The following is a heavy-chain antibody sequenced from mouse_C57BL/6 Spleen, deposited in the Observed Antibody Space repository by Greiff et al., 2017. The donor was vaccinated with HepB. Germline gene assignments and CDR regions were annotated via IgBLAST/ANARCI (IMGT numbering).Heavy chain of an antibody. J-gene: IGHJ4*01. CDR2: INYDGSST. D-gene: IGHD2-12*01. V-gene: IGHV5-16*01. Sequence: EVKLVESEGGLVQPGSSMKLSCTASGFTFSDYYMAWVRQIPEKGLEWVANINYDGSSTYYLDSLQSRFIISRDNAKNMLYLQMSSLKSEDTATYYCARDSSYYAIDYWGQGTSVTVSS. CDR3: ARDSSYYAIDY. CDR1: GFTFSDYY.